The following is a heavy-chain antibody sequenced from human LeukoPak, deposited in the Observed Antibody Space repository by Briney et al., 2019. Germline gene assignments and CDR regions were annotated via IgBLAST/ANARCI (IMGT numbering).Heavy chain of an antibody. CDR3: ARAPGRGGKALMDS. V-gene: IGHV3-7*01. Sequence: GGSLRLSCAASGFTFSDYWMNWVRQAPGKGLERVPNIREDGSVKNYVDSVRGRFTISRDNAKDSLSLEMNSLRDEDTAVYYCARAPGRGGKALMDSWAQGPLPTVSS. D-gene: IGHD3-16*01. J-gene: IGHJ4*02. CDR1: GFTFSDYW. CDR2: IREDGSVK.